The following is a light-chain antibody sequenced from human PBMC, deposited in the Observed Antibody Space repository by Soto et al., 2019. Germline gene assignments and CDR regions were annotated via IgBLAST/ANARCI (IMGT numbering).Light chain of an antibody. J-gene: IGKJ1*01. CDR2: GAS. Sequence: ILLAHSPASLAFSPGEMATLSFRAIQSVDSYLVWYQQKPGQAPRLLIFGASNRATGIPARFSGSGSGTDFTLTINSLEFGDSAVYYCQQYGSSPTWTFGQGTKVDI. CDR3: QQYGSSPTWT. CDR1: QSVDSY. V-gene: IGKV3-20*01.